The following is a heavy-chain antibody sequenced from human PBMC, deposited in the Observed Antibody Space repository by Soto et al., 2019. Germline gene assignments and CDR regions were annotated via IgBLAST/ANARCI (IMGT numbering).Heavy chain of an antibody. Sequence: EVQLLESGGGLVQPGGSLRLSCAASGFTFSSYAMSWVRQAPGKGLEWVSAISGSGGSTYYADSVKGRFTISRDNSKNTLYLQMNSLRAEDTAVYYCAKPSSGWWEGGINWFDPWGQGTLVTVSS. V-gene: IGHV3-23*01. J-gene: IGHJ5*02. CDR1: GFTFSSYA. D-gene: IGHD6-19*01. CDR3: AKPSSGWWEGGINWFDP. CDR2: ISGSGGST.